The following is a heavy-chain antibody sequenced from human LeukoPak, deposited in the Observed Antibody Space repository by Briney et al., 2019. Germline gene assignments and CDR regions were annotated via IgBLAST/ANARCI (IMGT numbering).Heavy chain of an antibody. CDR2: ISAYNGNT. D-gene: IGHD2-21*02. V-gene: IGHV1-18*01. CDR1: GYTFSRYG. CDR3: ARDWAVEVAVVTAIPADAFDV. Sequence: ASVKVSCKASGYTFSRYGISWVRQAPGQGLEWVGWISAYNGNTNYARKLQGRVYMTTETSTSTAYMDLRSLRSDDTAVYYCARDWAVEVAVVTAIPADAFDVWGQGTMVTVSS. J-gene: IGHJ3*01.